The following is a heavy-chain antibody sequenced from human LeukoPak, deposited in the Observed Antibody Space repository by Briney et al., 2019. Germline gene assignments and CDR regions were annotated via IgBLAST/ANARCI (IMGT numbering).Heavy chain of an antibody. J-gene: IGHJ6*02. Sequence: GGSLRLSCAASGFTSSSYSMNWVRQAPGKGLEWVSYISSSSSTINYADSVKGRFTISRDYAKNSLYLQMNSLRDEDTAVYYCARGIQLWPSDYYYYGMDVWGQGTTVTVSS. CDR3: ARGIQLWPSDYYYYGMDV. CDR1: GFTSSSYS. CDR2: ISSSSSTI. D-gene: IGHD5-18*01. V-gene: IGHV3-48*02.